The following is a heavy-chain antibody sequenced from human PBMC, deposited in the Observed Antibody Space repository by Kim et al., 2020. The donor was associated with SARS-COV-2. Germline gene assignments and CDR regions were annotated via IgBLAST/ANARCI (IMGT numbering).Heavy chain of an antibody. CDR3: ASLLPRYYYGSGSYRDYYYGMDV. CDR2: INHSGST. D-gene: IGHD3-10*01. CDR1: GGSFSGYY. V-gene: IGHV4-34*01. J-gene: IGHJ6*02. Sequence: SETLFLTCAVYGGSFSGYYWSWIRQPPGKGLEWIGEINHSGSTNYNPSLKSRVTISVDTSKNQFSLKLSSVTAADTAVYYCASLLPRYYYGSGSYRDYYYGMDVWGQGTTVTVSS.